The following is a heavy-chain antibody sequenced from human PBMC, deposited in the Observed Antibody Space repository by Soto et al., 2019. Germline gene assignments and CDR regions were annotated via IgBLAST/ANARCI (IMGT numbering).Heavy chain of an antibody. CDR3: ARGSLGITGTLAPYYYYGMDV. J-gene: IGHJ6*02. D-gene: IGHD1-20*01. CDR1: GGSISSGGYY. Sequence: ETLSLTCTVSGGSISSGGYYWSWIRQPPGKGLEWIGEINHSGSTNYNPSLKSRVTISVDTSKNQFSLKLSSVTAADTAVYYCARGSLGITGTLAPYYYYGMDVWGQGTTVTVSS. CDR2: INHSGST. V-gene: IGHV4-39*07.